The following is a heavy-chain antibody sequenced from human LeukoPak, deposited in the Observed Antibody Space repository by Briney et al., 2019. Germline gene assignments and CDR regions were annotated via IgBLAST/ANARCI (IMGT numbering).Heavy chain of an antibody. CDR1: GFTFSSYA. Sequence: GGSLRLSCAASGFTFSSYAMHWVRQAPGKGLEWVAVISYDGSNKYYADSVKGRFTISRDNSKNTLYLQMNSLRAEDTAVYYRARDQFEWELELSPPGDYWGQGTLVTVSS. CDR3: ARDQFEWELELSPPGDY. D-gene: IGHD1-26*01. J-gene: IGHJ4*02. V-gene: IGHV3-30-3*01. CDR2: ISYDGSNK.